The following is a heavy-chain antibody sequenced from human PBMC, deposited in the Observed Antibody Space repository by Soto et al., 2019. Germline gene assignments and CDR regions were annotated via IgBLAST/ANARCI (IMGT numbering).Heavy chain of an antibody. CDR3: ARDTYYYDSSGYPSYFDY. CDR2: IIPIFGTA. Sequence: SVKVSCKASGGTFSSYAISCVRQAPGQGLEWMGGIIPIFGTANYAQKFQGRVTITADESTSTAYMELSSLRSEDTAVYYCARDTYYYDSSGYPSYFDYWGQGTLVTVSS. CDR1: GGTFSSYA. J-gene: IGHJ4*02. D-gene: IGHD3-22*01. V-gene: IGHV1-69*13.